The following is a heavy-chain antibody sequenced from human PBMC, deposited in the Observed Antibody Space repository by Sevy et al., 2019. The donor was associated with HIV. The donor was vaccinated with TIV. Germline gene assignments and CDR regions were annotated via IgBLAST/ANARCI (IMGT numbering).Heavy chain of an antibody. V-gene: IGHV4-4*07. Sequence: SETLSLTCTVSGGSISSYYWSWIRQPAGKGLEWIGRIYTRGSTNYNPSLKSRVTMSVDTSKDKFSLELSSVTAADTAVYYSASSGSYYNAEYFQHWGQGTLVTVSS. CDR1: GGSISSYY. CDR2: IYTRGST. D-gene: IGHD3-10*01. CDR3: ASSGSYYNAEYFQH. J-gene: IGHJ1*01.